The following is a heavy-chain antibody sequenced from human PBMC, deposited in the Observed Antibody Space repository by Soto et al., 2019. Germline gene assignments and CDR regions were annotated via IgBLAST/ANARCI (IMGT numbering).Heavy chain of an antibody. J-gene: IGHJ4*02. CDR1: GGSVNSADDY. V-gene: IGHV4-61*08. CDR2: VHYTGRT. Sequence: SETLSLRCTVCGGSVNSADDYWSWIRQPPGKGVELIGYVHYTGRTNYNTSLMSRFTISLDASRNHFSLKLRSVTAADTAVFYCGREYSNSPEAFDYWGQGTLVTVSS. CDR3: GREYSNSPEAFDY. D-gene: IGHD1-26*01.